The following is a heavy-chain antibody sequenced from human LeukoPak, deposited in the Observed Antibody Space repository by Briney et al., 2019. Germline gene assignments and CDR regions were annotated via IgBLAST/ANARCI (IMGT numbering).Heavy chain of an antibody. CDR1: GDSISTYY. Sequence: PSETLSLICIVSGDSISTYYWSWIRQPPGKGLEWIGYIYYSGSTNYNPSLKSRVTISVDTSKNQFSLRLSSVTAADTAVYYCARLSGYDWESFHDYWGQGILVTVSS. D-gene: IGHD5-12*01. J-gene: IGHJ4*02. CDR3: ARLSGYDWESFHDY. CDR2: IYYSGST. V-gene: IGHV4-59*01.